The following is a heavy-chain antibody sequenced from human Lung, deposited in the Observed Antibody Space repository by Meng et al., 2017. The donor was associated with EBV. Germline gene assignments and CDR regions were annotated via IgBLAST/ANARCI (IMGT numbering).Heavy chain of an antibody. V-gene: IGHV4-61*03. J-gene: IGHJ4*02. CDR3: ASDCGGDCYSLIDY. Sequence: QGQLQESCHGLVKPPGTLLPTCSVSGGSVSSSTYYWSWSRQPPGKGLEWIGYIYYSGSTIYNPSLQSRVTISLDTSRNHFSLSLSAVSAADTAVYYCASDCGGDCYSLIDYWGRGTLVTVSS. CDR1: GGSVSSSTYY. D-gene: IGHD2-21*01. CDR2: IYYSGST.